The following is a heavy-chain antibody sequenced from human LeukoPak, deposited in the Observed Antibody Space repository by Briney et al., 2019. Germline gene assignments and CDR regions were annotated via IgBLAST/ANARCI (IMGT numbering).Heavy chain of an antibody. D-gene: IGHD2-15*01. J-gene: IGHJ4*02. V-gene: IGHV3-7*04. CDR2: IEKDGSEK. CDR3: VGGAGWQSDY. Sequence: GGSLRLSCVASGFTFSSYWMNWVRQAPGKGPEWVANIEKDGSEKNYVDSVKGRFTISRENAKSSVYLQMNNLRAEDTAVYYCVGGAGWQSDYWGQGTPVAVSS. CDR1: GFTFSSYW.